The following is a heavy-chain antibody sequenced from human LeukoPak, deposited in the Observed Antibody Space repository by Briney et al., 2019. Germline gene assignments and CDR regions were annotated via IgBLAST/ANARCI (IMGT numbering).Heavy chain of an antibody. V-gene: IGHV1-2*02. CDR2: INPNSGGT. CDR3: ARANKIAVASLFY. D-gene: IGHD6-19*01. J-gene: IGHJ4*02. CDR1: GYTFTGYY. Sequence: ASVKVSCKASGYTFTGYYMHWVRQAPGQGLEWMEWINPNSGGTNYAQKFQGRVTMTRDTSISTAYMELSRLRSDDTAVYYCARANKIAVASLFYWGQGTLVTVSS.